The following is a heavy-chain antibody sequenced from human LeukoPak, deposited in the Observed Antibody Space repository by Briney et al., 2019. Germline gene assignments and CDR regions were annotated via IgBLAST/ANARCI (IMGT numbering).Heavy chain of an antibody. J-gene: IGHJ4*02. Sequence: SETLSLTCAVYGGSFSGYYWSWIRQPPGKGLEWIGEINHSGSTNYNPSLKSRVTISVDTSKNQFSLKLSSVTAADTAVYYCARGRSYYGSGRRDYWGQGTLVTISS. D-gene: IGHD3-10*01. CDR2: INHSGST. CDR3: ARGRSYYGSGRRDY. V-gene: IGHV4-34*01. CDR1: GGSFSGYY.